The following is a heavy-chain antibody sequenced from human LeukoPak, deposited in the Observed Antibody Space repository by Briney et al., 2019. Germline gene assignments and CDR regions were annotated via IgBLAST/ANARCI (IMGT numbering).Heavy chain of an antibody. J-gene: IGHJ6*02. CDR1: GFTFDDYD. Sequence: GGSLRLSCAASGFTFDDYDMHWVRQAPGKGLEWVSGISWNSGSIGYADSVKGRFTISRDNAKNSLYLQMNSLRAEDTALYYCAKDIGRGYSYGFAYYYYGMDVWGQGTTVTVSS. CDR2: ISWNSGSI. V-gene: IGHV3-9*01. D-gene: IGHD5-18*01. CDR3: AKDIGRGYSYGFAYYYYGMDV.